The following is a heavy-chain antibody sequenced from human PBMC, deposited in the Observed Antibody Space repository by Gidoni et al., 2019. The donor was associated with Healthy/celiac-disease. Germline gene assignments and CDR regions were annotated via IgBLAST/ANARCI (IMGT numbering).Heavy chain of an antibody. CDR2: IYYSGST. CDR1: GGSISSYY. Sequence: QVQLQESGPGLVKPSETLSLTCTVSGGSISSYYWSWIRQPPGKGLEWIGYIYYSGSTNYNPSLKSRVTISVDTSKNQFSLKLSSVTAADTAVYYCAGMTTAINWFDPWGQGTLVTVSS. D-gene: IGHD4-17*01. J-gene: IGHJ5*02. CDR3: AGMTTAINWFDP. V-gene: IGHV4-59*01.